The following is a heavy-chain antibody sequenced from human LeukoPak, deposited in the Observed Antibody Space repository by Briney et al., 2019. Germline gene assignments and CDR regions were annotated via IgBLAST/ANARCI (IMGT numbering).Heavy chain of an antibody. CDR3: AKNGRDDHDKYFFDF. J-gene: IGHJ4*02. Sequence: GGSLRLSCAGSGFIFRNYAMSWVRQAPGMGLEWVSAISGSGVGTNYADSVKGRFTVSRDNSKNTLYLQMNSLRSEDTAVYYCAKNGRDDHDKYFFDFWGQGTQVTVSS. CDR1: GFIFRNYA. CDR2: ISGSGVGT. D-gene: IGHD3-9*01. V-gene: IGHV3-23*01.